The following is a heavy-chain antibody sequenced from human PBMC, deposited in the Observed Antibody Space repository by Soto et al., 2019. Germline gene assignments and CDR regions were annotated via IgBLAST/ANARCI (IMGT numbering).Heavy chain of an antibody. CDR3: VKSSRRDITASRGMDV. Sequence: GGSLRLSCSASGFTFSNYAVHWVRQAPGRGLEYVSGITYNGCSTYYADSVNDRFTISRDNSKSTLYLQMSSLRIADTAMYYCVKSSRRDITASRGMDVWGQGT. V-gene: IGHV3-64D*06. J-gene: IGHJ6*02. D-gene: IGHD3-3*01. CDR1: GFTFSNYA. CDR2: ITYNGCST.